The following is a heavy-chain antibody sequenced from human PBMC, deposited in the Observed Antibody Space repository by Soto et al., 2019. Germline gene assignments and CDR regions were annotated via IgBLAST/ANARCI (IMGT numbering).Heavy chain of an antibody. D-gene: IGHD3-16*02. CDR2: ISAYNGNT. CDR1: GYTFTSYG. J-gene: IGHJ5*02. V-gene: IGHV1-18*01. CDR3: ARGPSAYYDYVWGSYRYDNWFDP. Sequence: ASVKVSCKASGYTFTSYGISWVRQAPGQGLEWMGLISAYNGNTNYAQKLQGRVTMTTDTSTSTAYMELRSLRSDDTAVYYCARGPSAYYDYVWGSYRYDNWFDPWGQGTLVTVS.